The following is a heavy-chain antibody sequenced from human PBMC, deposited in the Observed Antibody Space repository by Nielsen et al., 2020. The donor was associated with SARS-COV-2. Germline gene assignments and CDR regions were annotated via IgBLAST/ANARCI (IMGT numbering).Heavy chain of an antibody. CDR1: GGSISSSSYY. CDR2: IYYSGST. Sequence: SETLSLTCTVSGGSISSSSYYWGWIRQPPGKGLEWIGSIYYSGSTYYNPSLKSRVTISVDTSKNQFSLKLSSVTAADTAVYYCASGAYMITPMGMDVWGQGTTATVSS. CDR3: ASGAYMITPMGMDV. J-gene: IGHJ6*02. D-gene: IGHD3-16*01. V-gene: IGHV4-39*01.